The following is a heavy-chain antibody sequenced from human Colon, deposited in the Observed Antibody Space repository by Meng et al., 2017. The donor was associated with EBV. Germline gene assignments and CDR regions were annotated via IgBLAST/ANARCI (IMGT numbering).Heavy chain of an antibody. D-gene: IGHD2-2*01. CDR1: GGSVSRETYY. CDR2: VSYSGGT. V-gene: IGHV4-61*01. CDR3: ARAVGPDCSSTSCPFDY. Sequence: VHVRESGPVLLKPSAPLSLTGPVSGGSVSRETYYWNWIRQPPGRALEWIGYVSYSGGTNYNPSLKNRVTISVDTSKNQVSLRLSSVTAADTAVFYCARAVGPDCSSTSCPFDYWGQGTLVTVSS. J-gene: IGHJ4*02.